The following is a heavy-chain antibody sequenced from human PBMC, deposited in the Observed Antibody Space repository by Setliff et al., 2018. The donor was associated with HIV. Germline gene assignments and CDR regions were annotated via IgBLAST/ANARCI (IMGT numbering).Heavy chain of an antibody. CDR3: ARHRYSSSINWFDP. D-gene: IGHD6-13*01. CDR1: GGPSTDHY. CDR2: IHHTGYI. Sequence: SETLSLTCAVYGGPSTDHYWNWIRQSPGMGLEWIAEIHHTGYINYNPSLRSRVSVSRDMSSNQFSLRLSSVTAADAAVYYCARHRYSSSINWFDPWGQGTLVTVSS. J-gene: IGHJ5*02. V-gene: IGHV4-34*01.